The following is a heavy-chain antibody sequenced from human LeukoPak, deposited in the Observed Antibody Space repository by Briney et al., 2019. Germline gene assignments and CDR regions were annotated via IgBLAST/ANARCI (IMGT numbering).Heavy chain of an antibody. V-gene: IGHV3-43D*04. D-gene: IGHD3-3*01. CDR1: RFAFDDYA. Sequence: GGSLRLSCVASRFAFDDYAMDWVRQPPGKGLEWVSFITWDGITTSYVDSVKGRFTISRDNSKNSLYLQLDSLRVGDSALYYCARSGHYGIDLWGQGTMVTVSS. CDR3: ARSGHYGIDL. CDR2: ITWDGITT. J-gene: IGHJ3*01.